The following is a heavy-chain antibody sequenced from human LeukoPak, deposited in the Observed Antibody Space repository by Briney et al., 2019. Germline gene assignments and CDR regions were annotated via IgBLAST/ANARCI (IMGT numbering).Heavy chain of an antibody. Sequence: ASVKVSCRASGYIFTNYGITWVRQAPGQGLEWMSWISANNGETNFAQKFQGRVTMMTDSSTSTAYMELRSLTSDDTAVYYCARASTRAAATGYDPWGQGPLVTVSS. CDR1: GYIFTNYG. J-gene: IGHJ5*02. CDR3: ARASTRAAATGYDP. CDR2: ISANNGET. V-gene: IGHV1-18*01. D-gene: IGHD6-13*01.